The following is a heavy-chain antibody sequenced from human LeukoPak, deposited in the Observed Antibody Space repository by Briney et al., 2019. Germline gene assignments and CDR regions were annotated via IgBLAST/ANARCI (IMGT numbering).Heavy chain of an antibody. CDR3: TKAPLRSCTGAFCYPFDY. J-gene: IGHJ4*02. Sequence: GGSLRLSCAASGFTFSSYAMSWVRQTPGKGLEWVSATVGSGPDTYHADSVKGRFTVSRDNSRNTLYPQMNSLRVEDTAVYYCTKAPLRSCTGAFCYPFDYWGQGTLVTVSS. V-gene: IGHV3-23*01. CDR2: TVGSGPDT. CDR1: GFTFSSYA. D-gene: IGHD2-8*02.